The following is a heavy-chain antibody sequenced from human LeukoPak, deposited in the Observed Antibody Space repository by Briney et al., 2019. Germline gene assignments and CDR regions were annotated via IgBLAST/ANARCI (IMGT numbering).Heavy chain of an antibody. CDR2: IYHTGRT. D-gene: IGHD5-12*01. Sequence: SETLSLTCAVSHYFMSSPYFWCWIRQPPGKGLEWIGSIYHTGRTNYNPSINSRVTMSLDTSKNQFSLNLNSVTAADTAVYHCARVYSGSTWYYFDYWGQGLLVTVSS. J-gene: IGHJ4*02. CDR1: HYFMSSPYF. V-gene: IGHV4-38-2*01. CDR3: ARVYSGSTWYYFDY.